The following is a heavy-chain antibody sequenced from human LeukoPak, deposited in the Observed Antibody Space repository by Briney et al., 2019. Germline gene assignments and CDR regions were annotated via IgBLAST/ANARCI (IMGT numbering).Heavy chain of an antibody. CDR2: ISYDGSNK. CDR1: GFTFSSYA. D-gene: IGHD3-3*01. J-gene: IGHJ4*02. Sequence: PGGSLRLSCAASGFTFSSYAMHWVRQAPGKGLEWVAVISYDGSNKYYADSVKGRFTISRDNSKNTLYLQMNSLRAEDTAVYYCARDYDSWSGYLTPDYWGQGTLVTVSS. CDR3: ARDYDSWSGYLTPDY. V-gene: IGHV3-30-3*01.